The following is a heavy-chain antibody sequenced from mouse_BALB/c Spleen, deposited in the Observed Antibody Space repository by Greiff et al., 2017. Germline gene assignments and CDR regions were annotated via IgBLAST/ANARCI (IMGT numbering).Heavy chain of an antibody. D-gene: IGHD1-1*02. CDR1: GFDFSRYW. Sequence: EVKVEESGGGLVQPGGSLKLSCAASGFDFSRYWMSWVRQAPGKGLEWIGEINPDSSTINYTPSLKDKFIISRDNAKNTLYLQMSKVRSEDTALYYCARSYGPFAYWGQGTLVTVSA. V-gene: IGHV4-1*02. CDR2: INPDSSTI. CDR3: ARSYGPFAY. J-gene: IGHJ3*01.